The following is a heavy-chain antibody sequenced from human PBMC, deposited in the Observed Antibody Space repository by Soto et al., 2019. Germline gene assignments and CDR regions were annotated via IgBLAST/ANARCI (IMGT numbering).Heavy chain of an antibody. CDR3: ARDNYYDSSGRPFYYYYYGMDV. Sequence: QVQLVESGGGVVQPGRSLRLSCAASGFTFSSYGMHWVRQAPGKGLEWVAVIWYDGSNKYYADSVKGRFTISRDNSKNTLYLQMNSLRAEDTAVYYCARDNYYDSSGRPFYYYYYGMDVWGQGTTVTVSS. D-gene: IGHD3-22*01. V-gene: IGHV3-33*01. J-gene: IGHJ6*02. CDR1: GFTFSSYG. CDR2: IWYDGSNK.